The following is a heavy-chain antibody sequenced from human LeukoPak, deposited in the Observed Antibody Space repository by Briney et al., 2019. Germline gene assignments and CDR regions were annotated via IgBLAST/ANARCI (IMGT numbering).Heavy chain of an antibody. V-gene: IGHV3-48*03. J-gene: IGHJ4*02. CDR2: ISSSGSTI. Sequence: QPGGSLRLSCAASGFTFSSYEMNWVRQAPGKGLEWVSYISSSGSTIYYADSVKGRFTISRDNAKNSLYLQMNSLRAEDTAVYYCARDTARYGNFDYWGQGTLVTVSS. D-gene: IGHD4-17*01. CDR1: GFTFSSYE. CDR3: ARDTARYGNFDY.